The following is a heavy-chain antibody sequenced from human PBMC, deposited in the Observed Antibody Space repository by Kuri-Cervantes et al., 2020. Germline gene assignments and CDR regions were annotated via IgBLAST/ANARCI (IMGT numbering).Heavy chain of an antibody. D-gene: IGHD3-9*01. CDR1: GGSISSSSYY. CDR2: IYYSGST. J-gene: IGHJ4*02. CDR3: ARGGRYFDAW. V-gene: IGHV4-39*07. Sequence: SETLSLTCTVSGGSISSSSYYWGWIRQPPGKGLEWIGSIYYSGSTYYNPSLKSRVTISVDTSKNQFSLKLSSVTAADTAVYYCARGGRYFDAWGGQGTLVTVSS.